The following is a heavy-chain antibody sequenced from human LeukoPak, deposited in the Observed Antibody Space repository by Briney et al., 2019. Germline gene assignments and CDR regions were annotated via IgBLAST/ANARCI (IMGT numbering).Heavy chain of an antibody. CDR3: ARARGSIPSSSFDY. D-gene: IGHD1-26*01. Sequence: GRSLRLSCAASGFTFSSFAMHWVRQAPGKGLEWVAVISYDGSNKYYTDSVKGRFTISRDNSKNTLYLQMNSLRAEDTAVYYCARARGSIPSSSFDYWGQGALVTVSS. V-gene: IGHV3-30-3*01. J-gene: IGHJ4*02. CDR2: ISYDGSNK. CDR1: GFTFSSFA.